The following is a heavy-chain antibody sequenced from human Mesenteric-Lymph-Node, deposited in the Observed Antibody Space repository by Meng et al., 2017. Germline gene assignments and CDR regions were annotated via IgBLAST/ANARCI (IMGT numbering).Heavy chain of an antibody. CDR3: ARAWTLSSGWFDY. CDR1: GGSISSGSYY. J-gene: IGHJ4*02. D-gene: IGHD6-19*01. V-gene: IGHV4-61*02. Sequence: LRLSCTVSGGSISSGSYYWSWIRQPAGKGLEWIGRIYTSGSTNYNPSLKSRVTISVDTSKNQFSLKLSSVTAADTAVYYCARAWTLSSGWFDYWGQGTLVTVSS. CDR2: IYTSGST.